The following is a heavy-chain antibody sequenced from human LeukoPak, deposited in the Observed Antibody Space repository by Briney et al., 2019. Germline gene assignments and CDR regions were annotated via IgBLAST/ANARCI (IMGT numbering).Heavy chain of an antibody. Sequence: GGSLRLSCATSGFTVITNYVSWVRQAPGKGLEWVSLIYNDGRADYADFVKGRFAISRDSSKDTVYLQMNSLRADDTAVYYCNFRQDYWGQGILVTVSS. CDR3: NFRQDY. CDR1: GFTVITNY. J-gene: IGHJ4*02. V-gene: IGHV3-53*01. CDR2: IYNDGRA.